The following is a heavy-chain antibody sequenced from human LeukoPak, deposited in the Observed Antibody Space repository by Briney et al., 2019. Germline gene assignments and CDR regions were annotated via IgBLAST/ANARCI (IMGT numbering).Heavy chain of an antibody. Sequence: PSETLSLTCAVYGGSFSAYYWSWVRQPPGKGLEWIGEINHSGSTNYNPSLKSRVTMSVDTSKNQFSLKLSSVTAADTAVYYCARDRVGATDYFDYWGQGTLVTVSS. CDR3: ARDRVGATDYFDY. D-gene: IGHD1-26*01. J-gene: IGHJ4*02. CDR1: GGSFSAYY. V-gene: IGHV4-34*01. CDR2: INHSGST.